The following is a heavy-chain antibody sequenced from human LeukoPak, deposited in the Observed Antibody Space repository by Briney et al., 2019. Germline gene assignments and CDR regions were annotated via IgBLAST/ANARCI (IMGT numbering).Heavy chain of an antibody. CDR3: ARSNWGSHWYFDL. V-gene: IGHV2-70*11. CDR1: GFSLSTSGMC. CDR2: VDWDDDK. Sequence: SGPTLVKPTQTLTLTCTFSGFSLSTSGMCVNWFRQPPGKALEWLARVDWDDDKYYGTSLKTRLASSKDTSKNQVVLTMTNMDPADTATYYCARSNWGSHWYFDLWGRGTLVTVSS. J-gene: IGHJ2*01. D-gene: IGHD7-27*01.